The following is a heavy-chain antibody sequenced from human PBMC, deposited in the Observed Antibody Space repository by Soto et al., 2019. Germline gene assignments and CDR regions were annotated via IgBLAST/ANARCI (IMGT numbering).Heavy chain of an antibody. CDR1: GFSFSNYW. J-gene: IGHJ3*02. CDR2: IWYDGSNK. Sequence: GGSLRLSCAASGFSFSNYWMSWVRQAPGKGLEWVAVIWYDGSNKYYADSVKGRFTISRDNSKNTLYLQMNSLRAEDTAVYYCARVGLYCSSTSCYDDAFDIWGQGTMVTVSS. V-gene: IGHV3-33*08. D-gene: IGHD2-2*01. CDR3: ARVGLYCSSTSCYDDAFDI.